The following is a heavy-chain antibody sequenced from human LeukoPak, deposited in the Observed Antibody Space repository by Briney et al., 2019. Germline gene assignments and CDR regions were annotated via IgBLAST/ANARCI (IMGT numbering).Heavy chain of an antibody. CDR2: IRYDGSNK. CDR1: GFTFSNYG. CDR3: AKAVYGYGDS. Sequence: GGSLRLSCAASGFTFSNYGMHWVRQAPGRGLEWVAFIRYDGSNKYYADSVKGRFTISRDNPKNTLYLQMNSLRGEDTAVYYCAKAVYGYGDSWGQGTLVTVSS. V-gene: IGHV3-30*02. D-gene: IGHD5-18*01. J-gene: IGHJ4*02.